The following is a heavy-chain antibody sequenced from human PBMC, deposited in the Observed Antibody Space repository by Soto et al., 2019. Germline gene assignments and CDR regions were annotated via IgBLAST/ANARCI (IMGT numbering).Heavy chain of an antibody. D-gene: IGHD3-3*01. CDR2: IYYSGST. Sequence: PSETLSLTCTVSGGSISSGDYYWSWIRQPPGKGLEWIGYIYYSGSTYYNPSLKSRVTISVDTSKNQFSLKLSSVTAADTAVYYCARTIFGVVINDWFDPWGQGTLVTVSS. J-gene: IGHJ5*02. CDR1: GGSISSGDYY. V-gene: IGHV4-30-4*01. CDR3: ARTIFGVVINDWFDP.